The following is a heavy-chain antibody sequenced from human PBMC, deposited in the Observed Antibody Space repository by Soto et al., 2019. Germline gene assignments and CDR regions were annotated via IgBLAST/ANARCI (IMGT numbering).Heavy chain of an antibody. Sequence: LRLSCAASGFTFSNYGMHWVRQAPGKGLEWVAFIWYDGGNKYYAESVKGRFTISRDNSKNTLYLQMNSLRAGDTAVYYCARDGDVNTGFGKDYWGQGALVAVSS. D-gene: IGHD3-16*01. V-gene: IGHV3-33*01. CDR2: IWYDGGNK. J-gene: IGHJ4*02. CDR3: ARDGDVNTGFGKDY. CDR1: GFTFSNYG.